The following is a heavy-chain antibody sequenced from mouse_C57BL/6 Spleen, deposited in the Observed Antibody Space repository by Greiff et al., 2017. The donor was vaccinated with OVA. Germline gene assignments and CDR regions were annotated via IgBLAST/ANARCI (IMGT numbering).Heavy chain of an antibody. D-gene: IGHD1-1*01. J-gene: IGHJ1*03. Sequence: EVHLVESGGGLVKPGGSLKLSCAASGFTFSDYGMHWVRQAPEKGLEWVAYISSGSSTIYYADTVKGRFTISRDNAKNTLFLQMTSLRSEDTAMYYCARLYYGSSSHWYFDVWGTGTTVTVSS. V-gene: IGHV5-17*01. CDR2: ISSGSSTI. CDR1: GFTFSDYG. CDR3: ARLYYGSSSHWYFDV.